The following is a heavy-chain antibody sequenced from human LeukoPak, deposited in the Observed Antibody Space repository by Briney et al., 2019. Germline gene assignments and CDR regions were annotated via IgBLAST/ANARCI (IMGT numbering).Heavy chain of an antibody. D-gene: IGHD6-19*01. J-gene: IGHJ4*02. CDR2: ISGSGGST. V-gene: IGHV3-23*01. CDR1: GFTFSSYA. Sequence: GGSLRLSCAASGFTFSSYAMSWVRQAPGKGLEWVSAISGSGGSTYYADSVKGRFTISRDNSKNTLYLQMNSLRAEDTAVYYCAKDSEASGWSTRTYWGQGTLVTVSS. CDR3: AKDSEASGWSTRTY.